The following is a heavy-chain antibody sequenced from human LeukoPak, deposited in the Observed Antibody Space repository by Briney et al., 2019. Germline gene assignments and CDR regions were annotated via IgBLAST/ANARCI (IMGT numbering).Heavy chain of an antibody. D-gene: IGHD3-22*01. V-gene: IGHV4-34*01. CDR1: GGSFSGYH. J-gene: IGHJ6*03. Sequence: SETLSLACAVHGGSFSGYHWNWIRQSPGEGLEWIGEINDRGRTNYNPSLKGRVTISVDTSKKQFSLKLSSVTAADTAVYYCARGLRLYYDSSGYYSRGYYYYYYMDVWGKGTTVTVSS. CDR2: INDRGRT. CDR3: ARGLRLYYDSSGYYSRGYYYYYYMDV.